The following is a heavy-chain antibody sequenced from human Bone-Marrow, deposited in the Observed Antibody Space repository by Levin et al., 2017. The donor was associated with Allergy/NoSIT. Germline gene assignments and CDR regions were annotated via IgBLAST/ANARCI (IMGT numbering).Heavy chain of an antibody. CDR1: GFSFSTYA. CDR3: AKDSAGSDYGDYEY. Sequence: GGSLRLSCAASGFSFSTYAMSWVRQGPGKGLEWVSSISGSGGVTYYADSVKGRFTISRDNSKNTLDLQMNSLRVEDTAVYYCAKDSAGSDYGDYEYWGQGILVTVSS. D-gene: IGHD4-17*01. CDR2: ISGSGGVT. J-gene: IGHJ4*02. V-gene: IGHV3-23*01.